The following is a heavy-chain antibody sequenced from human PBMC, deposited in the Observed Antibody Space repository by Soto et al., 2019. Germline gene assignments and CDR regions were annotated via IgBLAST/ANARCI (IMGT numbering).Heavy chain of an antibody. CDR3: ARDPEGGSYQFDY. CDR2: IIPIFGTA. D-gene: IGHD1-26*01. Sequence: ASVKVSCKASGGTFSSYAISWVRQAPGQGLEWMGGIIPIFGTANYAQKFQGRVTITADESTSTAYMELSSLRSEDTAVYYCARDPEGGSYQFDYWGQGTLVTVSS. J-gene: IGHJ4*02. V-gene: IGHV1-69*13. CDR1: GGTFSSYA.